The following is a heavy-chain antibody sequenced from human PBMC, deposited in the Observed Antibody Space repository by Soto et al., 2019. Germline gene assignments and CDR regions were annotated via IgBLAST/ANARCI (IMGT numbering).Heavy chain of an antibody. V-gene: IGHV4-34*01. Sequence: SETLSLTCALDSKSFIGYYWRWMNQTPRKGLEWIGKINHSGRTKYNPTHKSRVTISVDTSKNQFSLKLSSVTSADTAVYYCARNRYFDWLLGLGQRGYYYYGMDVWGQGTTVS. CDR2: INHSGRT. CDR3: ARNRYFDWLLGLGQRGYYYYGMDV. J-gene: IGHJ6*02. CDR1: SKSFIGYY. D-gene: IGHD3-9*01.